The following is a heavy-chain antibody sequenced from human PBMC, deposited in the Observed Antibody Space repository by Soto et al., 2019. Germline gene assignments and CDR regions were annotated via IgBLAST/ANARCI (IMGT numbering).Heavy chain of an antibody. CDR1: GYSFTSYW. CDR3: ARPTDSSGYYGDYCYGMDV. J-gene: IGHJ6*02. Sequence: GESLKISCKGSGYSFTSYWIGWVRQMPGKGLEWMGIIYPGDSDTRYSPSFQGQVTISADKSISTAYLQWSSLKASDTAMYYCARPTDSSGYYGDYCYGMDVWGQGTTVTVS. D-gene: IGHD3-22*01. V-gene: IGHV5-51*01. CDR2: IYPGDSDT.